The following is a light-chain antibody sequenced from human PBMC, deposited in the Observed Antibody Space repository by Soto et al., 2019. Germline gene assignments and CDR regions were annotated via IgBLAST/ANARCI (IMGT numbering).Light chain of an antibody. V-gene: IGKV3-15*01. Sequence: VMAQSPATLSLFPGERSTLSCRASQSVNSNLAWYQQKPGQSPRLLIHGASTRSTGIPARFSGSGSGTEFTLTISSLQSEDFAVYYCQQYQNWPPWAFGQGTKVDIK. CDR3: QQYQNWPPWA. CDR1: QSVNSN. J-gene: IGKJ1*01. CDR2: GAS.